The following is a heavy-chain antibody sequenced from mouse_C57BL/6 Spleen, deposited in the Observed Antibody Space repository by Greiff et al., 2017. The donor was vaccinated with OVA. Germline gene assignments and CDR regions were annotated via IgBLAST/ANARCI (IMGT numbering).Heavy chain of an antibody. Sequence: QVQLQQSGAELVRPGTSVKMSCKASGYTFTNYWIGWAKQRPGHGLEWIGDIYPGGGYTNYNEKFKGKATLTADKSSSTAYMQFSSLTSEDSAIYYCARTPYYGSQTGDYFDYWGQGTTLTVSS. CDR2: IYPGGGYT. CDR3: ARTPYYGSQTGDYFDY. D-gene: IGHD1-1*01. J-gene: IGHJ2*01. V-gene: IGHV1-63*01. CDR1: GYTFTNYW.